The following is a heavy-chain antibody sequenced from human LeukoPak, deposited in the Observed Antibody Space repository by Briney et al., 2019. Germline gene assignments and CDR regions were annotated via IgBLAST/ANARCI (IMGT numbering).Heavy chain of an antibody. D-gene: IGHD3-22*01. CDR2: IGGSADRT. V-gene: IGHV3-23*01. CDR1: GFIFSNFC. J-gene: IGHJ4*02. CDR3: ASDKMDDPSCYYSL. Sequence: GGSLRLSCAASGFIFSNFCMSWVRQAPGRGLEWVASIGGSADRTVYIDSVKGRFIISRDNSKNTLYLQMDSLRAEDTAVYYCASDKMDDPSCYYSLGGQGALVTVST.